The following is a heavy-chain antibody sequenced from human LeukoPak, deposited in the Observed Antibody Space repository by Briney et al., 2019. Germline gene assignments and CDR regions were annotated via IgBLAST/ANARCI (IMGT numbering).Heavy chain of an antibody. Sequence: ASVKVSCKASGGTFSSYAISWVRQAPGQGLEWMGGIIPIFGTANYAQKFQGRVTITADESTSTAYMELSSLRSEDTAVYYCARRGRQVPAAILHPDYYYYMDVWGKGTTVTVSS. CDR1: GGTFSSYA. CDR2: IIPIFGTA. V-gene: IGHV1-69*01. J-gene: IGHJ6*03. D-gene: IGHD2-2*02. CDR3: ARRGRQVPAAILHPDYYYYMDV.